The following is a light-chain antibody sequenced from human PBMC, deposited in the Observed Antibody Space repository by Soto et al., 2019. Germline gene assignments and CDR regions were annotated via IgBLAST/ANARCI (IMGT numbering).Light chain of an antibody. CDR3: SSYTSRSTLGV. CDR2: DVS. Sequence: QPVLTQPASVSGSPGQSITISCTGTNSDIGGYNYVSWYQQHPGKAPKLMIYDVSNRPSGVSYRFPGAKSGNTASLTISGLQAEDEADYYCSSYTSRSTLGVFGGGTKLTVL. CDR1: NSDIGGYNY. V-gene: IGLV2-14*03. J-gene: IGLJ2*01.